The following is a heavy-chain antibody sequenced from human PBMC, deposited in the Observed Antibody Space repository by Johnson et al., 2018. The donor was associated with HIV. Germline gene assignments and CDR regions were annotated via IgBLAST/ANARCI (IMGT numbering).Heavy chain of an antibody. CDR3: ARQYYGSGTDAFDI. J-gene: IGHJ3*02. V-gene: IGHV3-30*04. Sequence: QVQLVESGGGVVQPGGSLRLSCAASGFTFSSYAMHWVRQAPGKGLEWVAVISYDGSNKYYAESVKGRFTISRDNSKNTLYLQMNSLRAEDTAVYYCARQYYGSGTDAFDIWGQGTMVTVSS. CDR2: ISYDGSNK. D-gene: IGHD3-10*01. CDR1: GFTFSSYA.